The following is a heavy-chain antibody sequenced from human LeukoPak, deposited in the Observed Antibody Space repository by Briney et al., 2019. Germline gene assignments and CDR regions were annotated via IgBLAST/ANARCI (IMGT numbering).Heavy chain of an antibody. CDR1: GFTFSSYA. CDR2: IYSGGST. J-gene: IGHJ4*02. D-gene: IGHD1-14*01. CDR3: AREPNRMGY. Sequence: GGSLRLSCAASGFTFSSYAMSWVRQAPGKGLEWVSVIYSGGSTYYADSVKGRFTISRDNSKNTLYLQMNSLRAEDTAVYYCAREPNRMGYWGQGTLVTVSS. V-gene: IGHV3-66*01.